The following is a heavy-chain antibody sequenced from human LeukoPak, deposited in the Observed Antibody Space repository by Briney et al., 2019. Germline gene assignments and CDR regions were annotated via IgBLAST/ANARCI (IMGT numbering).Heavy chain of an antibody. V-gene: IGHV3-21*01. J-gene: IGHJ6*03. CDR1: GFTFSSYN. CDR3: ARVQSGQVYYYYYMDV. Sequence: GGSLRLSCAASGFTFSSYNMNWVRQAPGRGLEWVSSISSGSTNIYYADSVKGRFTISRDNAKNSLFLQMNSLRAEDTAVYYCARVQSGQVYYYYYMDVWGKGTTVTVSS. CDR2: ISSGSTNI.